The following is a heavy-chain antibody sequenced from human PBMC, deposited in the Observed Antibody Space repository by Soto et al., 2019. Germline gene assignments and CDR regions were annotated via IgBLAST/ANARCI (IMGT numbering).Heavy chain of an antibody. CDR1: GYTFTSYG. CDR3: VRAWYSRSSPLDY. CDR2: ISAYNGNT. Sequence: QVQLVQSGAEVKKPGASVKVSCKASGYTFTSYGISWVRQAPGPGLEWMGWISAYNGNTNYAQKLQGRVTMTTATTTSSASMGLRSLISDDTAVYYCVRAWYSRSSPLDYWGQGTLFTVSS. J-gene: IGHJ4*02. V-gene: IGHV1-18*01. D-gene: IGHD6-6*01.